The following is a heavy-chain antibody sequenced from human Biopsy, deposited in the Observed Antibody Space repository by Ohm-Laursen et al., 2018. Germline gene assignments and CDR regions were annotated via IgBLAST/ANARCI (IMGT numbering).Heavy chain of an antibody. J-gene: IGHJ4*02. CDR2: ISASGNHI. CDR1: GLTFSGFS. Sequence: SLRLSCAASGLTFSGFSMNWVRQAPGKGLEWVSSISASGNHIYYTDSVKGRFTVPRDNGKNSVYLQMNSLRVEDTAVYYCARDGEAKYCKHGVCPSDFWGQGTLVTVSS. D-gene: IGHD2-8*01. V-gene: IGHV3-21*01. CDR3: ARDGEAKYCKHGVCPSDF.